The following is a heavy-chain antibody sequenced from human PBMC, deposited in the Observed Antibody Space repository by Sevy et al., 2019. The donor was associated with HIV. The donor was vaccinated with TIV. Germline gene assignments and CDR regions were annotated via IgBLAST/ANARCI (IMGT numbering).Heavy chain of an antibody. CDR1: GGTITSLY. CDR2: IYYNGHI. D-gene: IGHD1-26*01. V-gene: IGHV4-59*08. Sequence: SETLSLTCTVSGGTITSLYWNWIRQPPGKGLEWIANIYYNGHINYNPSLKSRVTLSLDPSKNQFSLRLSSVTAADTAMYYCAGENAWGRGYSWGQRTLVTVSS. CDR3: AGENAWGRGYS. J-gene: IGHJ4*02.